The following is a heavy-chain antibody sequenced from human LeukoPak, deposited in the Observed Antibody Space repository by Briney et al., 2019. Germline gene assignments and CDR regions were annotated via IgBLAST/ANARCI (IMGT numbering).Heavy chain of an antibody. Sequence: PGGSLRLSCAASGFTFSSYGMHWVRQAPGKGLEWVAFIWYDGSNKYYADSVKGRFTISRDNSKNTLYLQMNSLRAENTAVYYCAKDPSPYCSGGSCYSSGGMDVWGQGTTVTVSS. V-gene: IGHV3-30*02. CDR1: GFTFSSYG. CDR3: AKDPSPYCSGGSCYSSGGMDV. D-gene: IGHD2-15*01. CDR2: IWYDGSNK. J-gene: IGHJ6*02.